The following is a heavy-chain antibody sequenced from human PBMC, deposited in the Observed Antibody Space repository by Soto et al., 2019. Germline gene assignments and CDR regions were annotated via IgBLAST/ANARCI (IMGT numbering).Heavy chain of an antibody. Sequence: PSETLSITCTVSGGSISSYYWSWIRQPPGKGLEWIGYIYYSGSTNYNPSLKSRVTISVDTSKNQFSLKLSSVTAADTAVYYCARHQSGEFVRYFDHDWFDPWGHGTLVTVSS. CDR3: ARHQSGEFVRYFDHDWFDP. CDR2: IYYSGST. D-gene: IGHD3-9*01. J-gene: IGHJ5*02. CDR1: GGSISSYY. V-gene: IGHV4-59*08.